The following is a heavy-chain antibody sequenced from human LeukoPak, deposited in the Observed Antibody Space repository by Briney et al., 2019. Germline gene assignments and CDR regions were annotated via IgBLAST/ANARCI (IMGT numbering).Heavy chain of an antibody. Sequence: GGSLRLSCAASGFTFSSYGMHWVRQAPGKGLEWVAVISYDGSNKYYADSVKGRFTISRDNSKNTLYLQMNSLRAEDTAVYYCARRSEHYDFWSGESYYGMDVWGQGTTVTVSS. D-gene: IGHD3-3*01. CDR3: ARRSEHYDFWSGESYYGMDV. V-gene: IGHV3-30*03. CDR1: GFTFSSYG. CDR2: ISYDGSNK. J-gene: IGHJ6*02.